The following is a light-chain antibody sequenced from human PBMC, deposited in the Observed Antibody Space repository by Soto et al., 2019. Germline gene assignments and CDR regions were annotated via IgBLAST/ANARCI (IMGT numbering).Light chain of an antibody. CDR1: SSDVGASKY. CDR2: EVS. CDR3: SSYTSTSTLL. J-gene: IGLJ2*01. V-gene: IGLV2-14*01. Sequence: QSALTQPASVSGSPGQSITISCTGTSSDVGASKYVSWYQQHPGKAPKLMIYEVSNQPSGVSNRFSGSKSGNTASLTISGLQAEDEADYYCSSYTSTSTLLFGGGTKLTVL.